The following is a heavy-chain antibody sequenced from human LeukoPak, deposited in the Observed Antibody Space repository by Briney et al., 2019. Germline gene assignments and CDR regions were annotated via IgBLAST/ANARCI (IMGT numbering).Heavy chain of an antibody. J-gene: IGHJ3*02. Sequence: GGSLRLSCAASGFSFSSYSMNWVSQAPGKGLEWVSYIRTSSHIYYAASVKGRFTISRDNAKNSLYLQMNSLRDEDTAVYYCARDSGYGFDIWGQGTKVTVSS. CDR3: ARDSGYGFDI. CDR2: IRTSSHI. D-gene: IGHD3-22*01. CDR1: GFSFSSYS. V-gene: IGHV3-48*02.